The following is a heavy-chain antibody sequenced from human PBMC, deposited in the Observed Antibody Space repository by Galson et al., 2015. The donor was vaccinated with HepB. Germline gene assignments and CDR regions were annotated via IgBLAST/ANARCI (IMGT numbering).Heavy chain of an antibody. D-gene: IGHD5-12*01. J-gene: IGHJ4*02. CDR1: GFTFSDRY. CDR3: ASGYSADY. V-gene: IGHV3-72*01. CDR2: TRNKANSYTT. Sequence: SLRLSCAASGFTFSDRYMDWVRQAPGKGLEWVGRTRNKANSYTTEYAASVEGRFTISRDDSKNSLYLQMNSLKTEDTAVYYCASGYSADYWGQGTLVTVSS.